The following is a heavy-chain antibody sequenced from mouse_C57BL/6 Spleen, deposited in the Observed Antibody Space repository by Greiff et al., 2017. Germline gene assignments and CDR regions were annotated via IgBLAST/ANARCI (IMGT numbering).Heavy chain of an antibody. Sequence: QVHVQQSGPELVKPGASVKISCKASGYAFTSSWMHWVKQRPGKGLEWIGRIYPCDGDTNYNEKFKGKATMTADKSSSTAYMQLSSLTSEDSAVYCGARNWGYAMDYWGQGTSVTVSS. CDR1: GYAFTSSW. J-gene: IGHJ4*01. V-gene: IGHV1-82*01. CDR3: ARNWGYAMDY. CDR2: IYPCDGDT. D-gene: IGHD4-1*01.